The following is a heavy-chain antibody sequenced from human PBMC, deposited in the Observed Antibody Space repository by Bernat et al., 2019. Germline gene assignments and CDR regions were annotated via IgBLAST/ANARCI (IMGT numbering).Heavy chain of an antibody. Sequence: QVQLQESGPGLVKPSETLSLTCTVSGGSVSSGSYYWSWIRQPPGKGLELIGYIYYSGSTNYNPSLKSRVTISVDTSKNQFSLKLSSVTAADTAVYYCARVVVAANFDYWGQGTLVTVSS. J-gene: IGHJ4*02. CDR1: GGSVSSGSYY. D-gene: IGHD2-15*01. V-gene: IGHV4-61*01. CDR2: IYYSGST. CDR3: ARVVVAANFDY.